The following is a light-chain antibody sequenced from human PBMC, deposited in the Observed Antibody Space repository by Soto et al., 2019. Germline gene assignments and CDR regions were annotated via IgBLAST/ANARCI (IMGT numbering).Light chain of an antibody. Sequence: TVLTQAPGTRSLSPRQRATLSGRASQSVSSSYLAWSQQQHGPATTPLLHGASSRATGIPDPFSGSGSGTDFTLTLSSLEPEAFEVYSCQQYGSSLWTFGQGTKVDIK. CDR2: GAS. CDR3: QQYGSSLWT. V-gene: IGKV3-20*01. J-gene: IGKJ1*01. CDR1: QSVSSSY.